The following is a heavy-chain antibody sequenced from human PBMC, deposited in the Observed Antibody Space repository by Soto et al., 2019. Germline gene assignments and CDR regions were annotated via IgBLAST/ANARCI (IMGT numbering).Heavy chain of an antibody. V-gene: IGHV1-69*06. CDR1: GGTFSSYA. Sequence: SVKVSCKASGGTFSSYAISWVRQAPGQGLEWMGGIIPIFGTANYAQKFQGRVTITADKSTSTAYMELSSLRSEDMAVYYCARARRITIFGVVTGHYGMDVWGQGTTVTVSS. CDR3: ARARRITIFGVVTGHYGMDV. J-gene: IGHJ6*02. D-gene: IGHD3-3*01. CDR2: IIPIFGTA.